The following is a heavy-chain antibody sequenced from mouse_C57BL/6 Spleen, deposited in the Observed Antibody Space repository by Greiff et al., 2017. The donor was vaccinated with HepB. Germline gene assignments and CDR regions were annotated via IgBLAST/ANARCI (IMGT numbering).Heavy chain of an antibody. J-gene: IGHJ2*01. Sequence: EVQLQQSGTVLARPGASVKMSCKTSGYTFTSYWMHWVKQRPGQGLEWIGAIYPGNSDTSYNQKFKGKAKLTAVTSARTAYMELSSLTNEDSAVYYCTRSGDGPYYFDYWGQGTTLTVSS. CDR2: IYPGNSDT. CDR1: GYTFTSYW. CDR3: TRSGDGPYYFDY. V-gene: IGHV1-5*01. D-gene: IGHD2-3*01.